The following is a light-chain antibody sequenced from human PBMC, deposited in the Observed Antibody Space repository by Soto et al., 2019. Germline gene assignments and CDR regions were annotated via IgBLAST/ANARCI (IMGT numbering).Light chain of an antibody. CDR1: SSDIGGYNY. V-gene: IGLV2-14*03. CDR3: SSYSSISALDV. CDR2: DVS. J-gene: IGLJ1*01. Sequence: QSALTQPASVSGSPGQSITISCTGTSSDIGGYNYVSWYQQHPGKTPKLMIYDVSDRPSGVSDRFSGSKSANTASLTISGLQAEDEADYYCSSYSSISALDVFGTGTKLTVL.